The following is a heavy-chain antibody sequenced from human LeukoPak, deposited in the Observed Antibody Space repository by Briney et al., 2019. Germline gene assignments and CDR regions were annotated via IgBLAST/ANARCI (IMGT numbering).Heavy chain of an antibody. Sequence: GGSLSLSCAASGFSFSITWMHWVRQPPGQGLVWVARITSDGTSISYAESVKGRFTISRDNAKNSLYLQMNSLRAEDTALYYCARDYHGSGSEGEDVDYWGQGTLVTVSS. V-gene: IGHV3-74*03. CDR1: GFSFSITW. D-gene: IGHD3-10*01. J-gene: IGHJ4*02. CDR2: ITSDGTSI. CDR3: ARDYHGSGSEGEDVDY.